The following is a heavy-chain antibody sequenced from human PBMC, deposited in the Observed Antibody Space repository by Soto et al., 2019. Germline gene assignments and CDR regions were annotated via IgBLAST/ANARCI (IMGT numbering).Heavy chain of an antibody. V-gene: IGHV3-23*01. D-gene: IGHD6-19*01. J-gene: IGHJ3*02. Sequence: GRSIRLWCAAAGGKSGGYAGRWIRQTPGKGLEWVSAISGSGGSTYYADSVKGRFTISRDNSKNTLYLQMNSLRAEDTAVYYCAKGLPTFYSSGWYRHAFDIWGQGTMVTVSS. CDR1: GGKSGGYA. CDR3: AKGLPTFYSSGWYRHAFDI. CDR2: ISGSGGST.